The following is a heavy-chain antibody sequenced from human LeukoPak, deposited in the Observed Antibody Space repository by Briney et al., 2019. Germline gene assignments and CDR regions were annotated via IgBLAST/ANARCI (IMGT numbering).Heavy chain of an antibody. CDR1: GGSISSGGYS. J-gene: IGHJ5*02. CDR2: IYHSGST. CDR3: ARLYIAAAGTGFDP. V-gene: IGHV4-30-2*01. Sequence: SETLSLTCAVSGGSISSGGYSWSWIRQPPGKGLEWIGYIYHSGSTYYNPSLKSRVTISVDRSKNQFSLKLSSVTAADTAVYYCARLYIAAAGTGFDPWGQGTLVTVSS. D-gene: IGHD6-13*01.